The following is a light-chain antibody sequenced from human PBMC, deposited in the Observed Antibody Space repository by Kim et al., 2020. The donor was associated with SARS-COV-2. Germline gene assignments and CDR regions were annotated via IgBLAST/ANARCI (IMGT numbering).Light chain of an antibody. CDR1: QSVSGSY. CDR2: GAS. V-gene: IGKV3-20*01. J-gene: IGKJ1*01. CDR3: QQYGSSRWT. Sequence: APGERATHSSRASQSVSGSYLAWYQQKPGQAPRLLFYGASSRATGIPDRFSGSGSETDFTLTISRLGPGDCAVYYCQQYGSSRWTFGRGTKVDIK.